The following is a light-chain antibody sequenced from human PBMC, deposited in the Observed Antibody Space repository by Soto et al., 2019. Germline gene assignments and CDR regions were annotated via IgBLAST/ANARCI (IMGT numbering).Light chain of an antibody. J-gene: IGKJ2*01. CDR1: QSISSW. Sequence: DIQMTQSPSTLSASVGDRVTITCRASQSISSWLAWYQQKPGQAPKLLIYKASDLQSGISSRFSGSGSGTEFTLTISSLQPDDYATYYCQPYKVYPYIFGKGTKLE. CDR2: KAS. CDR3: QPYKVYPYI. V-gene: IGKV1-5*03.